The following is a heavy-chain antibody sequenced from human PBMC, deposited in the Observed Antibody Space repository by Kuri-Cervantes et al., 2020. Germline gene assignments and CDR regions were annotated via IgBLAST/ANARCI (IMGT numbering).Heavy chain of an antibody. V-gene: IGHV3-21*04. CDR1: GFTFSTYS. CDR2: ISSSSDYI. J-gene: IGHJ6*03. D-gene: IGHD2/OR15-2a*01. Sequence: GGSLRLSCAASGFTFSTYSMNWVRQAPGKGLEWVSSISSSSDYIFYADSVKGRFTISRDNAKNSLYLQMNSLRAEDTALYYCAKSLSGYYYYYMDVWGKGTTVTVSS. CDR3: AKSLSGYYYYYMDV.